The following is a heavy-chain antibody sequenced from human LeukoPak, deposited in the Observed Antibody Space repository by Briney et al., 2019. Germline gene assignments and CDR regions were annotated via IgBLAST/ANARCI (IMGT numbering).Heavy chain of an antibody. CDR1: GYTFTSYD. CDR2: MNPNSGNT. CDR3: AREGTTGGDLDY. J-gene: IGHJ4*02. D-gene: IGHD1-1*01. Sequence: ASVKVSXKASGYTFTSYDINWVRQATGQGLEWMGWMNPNSGNTGYAQKFQGRVTITRNTSISTAYMELSSLRSEDTAVYYCAREGTTGGDLDYWGQGTLVTVSS. V-gene: IGHV1-8*03.